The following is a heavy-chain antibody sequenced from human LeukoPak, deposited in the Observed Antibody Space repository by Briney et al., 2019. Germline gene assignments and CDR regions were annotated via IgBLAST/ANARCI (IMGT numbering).Heavy chain of an antibody. V-gene: IGHV4-34*01. J-gene: IGHJ4*02. CDR3: ARAYYYGSGSYDY. D-gene: IGHD3-10*01. CDR1: GGSFSGYY. CDR2: INHSGGP. Sequence: PSETLSLTCAVYGGSFSGYYWSWIRQPPGKGLEWIGEINHSGGPNYHPSLKSRVTITIDTSNNQFSLKLSSVTAADTAVYYCARAYYYGSGSYDYWGQGTLVTVSS.